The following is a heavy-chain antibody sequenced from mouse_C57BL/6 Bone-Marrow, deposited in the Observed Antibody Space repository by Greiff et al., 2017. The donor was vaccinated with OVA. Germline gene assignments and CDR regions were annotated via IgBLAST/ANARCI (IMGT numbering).Heavy chain of an antibody. Sequence: EVQLQESGAELVRPGASVKLSCTASGFNIKDDYMHWVKQRPEQGLEWIGGIDPENGDNEYASQFQGKANMTAETSSNTAYLQLSILTSEDTAVYYCTLLSWYFDVWGTGTTVTVSS. CDR2: IDPENGDN. CDR3: TLLSWYFDV. CDR1: GFNIKDDY. D-gene: IGHD1-1*01. J-gene: IGHJ1*03. V-gene: IGHV14-4*01.